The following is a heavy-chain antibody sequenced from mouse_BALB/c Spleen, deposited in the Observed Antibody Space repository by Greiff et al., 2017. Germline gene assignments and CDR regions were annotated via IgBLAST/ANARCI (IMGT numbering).Heavy chain of an antibody. CDR3: ARELYYFDY. CDR2: IYPSDSYT. D-gene: IGHD2-12*01. Sequence: QVQLQQPGAELVRPGASVKLSCKASGYTFTSYWINWVKQRPGQGLEWIGNIYPSDSYTNYNQKFKDKATMTVDKSSSTAYMQLSSPTSEDSAVYYCARELYYFDYWGQGTTLTVSS. CDR1: GYTFTSYW. V-gene: IGHV1-69*02. J-gene: IGHJ2*01.